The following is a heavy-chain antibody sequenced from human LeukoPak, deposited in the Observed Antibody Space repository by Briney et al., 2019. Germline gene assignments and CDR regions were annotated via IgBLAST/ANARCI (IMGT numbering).Heavy chain of an antibody. V-gene: IGHV3-48*02. Sequence: GGSLRLSCATSGFSFTDYPRNWVRQAPGKGLEWISNIRTTAEGAKYAYYADSVKGRVTISRDDGKNTLYLHMNSLRDDDTAVYYGEADKRYAFDYWGQGILVTVSS. CDR2: IRTTAEGAKYA. CDR3: EADKRYAFDY. D-gene: IGHD3-9*01. J-gene: IGHJ4*02. CDR1: GFSFTDYP.